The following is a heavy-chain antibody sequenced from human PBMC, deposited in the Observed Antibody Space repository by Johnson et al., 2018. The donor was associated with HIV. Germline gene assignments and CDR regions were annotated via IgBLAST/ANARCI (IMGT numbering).Heavy chain of an antibody. CDR2: IRYDGSNK. D-gene: IGHD3-3*01. CDR1: GFTFSSYG. CDR3: AKGDYNFWSGDAFDI. V-gene: IGHV3-30*02. J-gene: IGHJ3*02. Sequence: QVQLVESGGGVVQPGGSLRLSCAASGFTFSSYGMHWVRQAPGKGLEWVAFIRYDGSNKYYADYVKGRFTISRDNSKNTLYLQMKSLRSEDTAVYYCAKGDYNFWSGDAFDIWGQGTMVTVSS.